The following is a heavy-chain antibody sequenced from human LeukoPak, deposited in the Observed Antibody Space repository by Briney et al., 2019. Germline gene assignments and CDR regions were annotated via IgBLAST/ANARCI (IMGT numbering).Heavy chain of an antibody. CDR2: ISWNSGNI. D-gene: IGHD1-26*01. CDR1: GFTFEDYA. J-gene: IGHJ6*02. V-gene: IGHV3-9*01. CDR3: SKDESVGAAWPYYYRVGV. Sequence: GRYLRLSSAAPGFTFEDYAMHWVRHAPGKGLEWVSGISWNSGNIDSTDTVKGPFTISRDTAKNSLYLLMNSLRAEDTALDYCSKDESVGAAWPYYYRVGVWGQGTTVTVSS.